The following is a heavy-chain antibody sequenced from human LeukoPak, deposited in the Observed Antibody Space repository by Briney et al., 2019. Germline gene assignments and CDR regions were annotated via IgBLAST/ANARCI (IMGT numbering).Heavy chain of an antibody. D-gene: IGHD2-2*01. CDR2: ISYDGSNK. V-gene: IGHV3-30*04. CDR1: GFTFSSYA. J-gene: IGHJ3*02. CDR3: ALVKEPAALYAFDI. Sequence: GRSLRLSCAASGFTFSSYAMHWVRQAPGKGLEWVAVISYDGSNKYYADSVKGRFTISRDNPKNTLYLQMNSLRAEDTAVYYCALVKEPAALYAFDIWGQGTMVTVSS.